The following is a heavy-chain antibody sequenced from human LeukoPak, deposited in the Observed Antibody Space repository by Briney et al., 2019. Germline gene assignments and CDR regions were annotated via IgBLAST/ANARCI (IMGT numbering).Heavy chain of an antibody. CDR1: GGSISSSSYY. V-gene: IGHV4-39*01. CDR2: IYYSGST. D-gene: IGHD3-22*01. CDR3: ARTADSSGYYYYYGMDV. Sequence: SGTLSLTCTVSGGSISSSSYYWGWIRQPPGKGLEWIGSIYYSGSTYYIPSLKSRVTISVDTSKNQFSLKLSSVTAADTAVYYCARTADSSGYYYYYGMDVWGQGTTVTVSS. J-gene: IGHJ6*02.